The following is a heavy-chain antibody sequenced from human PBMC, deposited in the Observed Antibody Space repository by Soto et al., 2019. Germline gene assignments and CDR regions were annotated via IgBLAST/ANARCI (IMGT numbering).Heavy chain of an antibody. CDR3: ARGFLEWLSGAYYYYGMDV. Sequence: SETLSLTCAVSGGSIISSNGWSLVRQPPGKGLEWIGEIYHSGSTNYNPSLKSRVTISVDKSKNQFSLKLSSVTAADTAVYYCARGFLEWLSGAYYYYGMDVWGQGTTVTVSS. J-gene: IGHJ6*02. D-gene: IGHD3-3*01. CDR1: GGSIISSNG. V-gene: IGHV4-4*02. CDR2: IYHSGST.